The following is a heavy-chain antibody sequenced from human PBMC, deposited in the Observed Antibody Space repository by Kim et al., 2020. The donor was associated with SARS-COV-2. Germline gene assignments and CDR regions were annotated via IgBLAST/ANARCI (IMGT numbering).Heavy chain of an antibody. V-gene: IGHV3-13*01. J-gene: IGHJ3*02. Sequence: VKGRFTISRENAKNSLYLQMNSLRAGDTAVYYCARGQREGSSRGDDAFDIWGQGTMVTVSS. CDR3: ARGQREGSSRGDDAFDI. D-gene: IGHD6-13*01.